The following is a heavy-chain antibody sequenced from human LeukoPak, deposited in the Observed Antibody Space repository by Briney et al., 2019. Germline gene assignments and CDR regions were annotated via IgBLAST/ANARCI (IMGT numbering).Heavy chain of an antibody. D-gene: IGHD3-10*01. CDR2: ISAYNGNT. J-gene: IGHJ4*02. V-gene: IGHV1-18*01. Sequence: GASVKVSCKASGYTFTSYGISWVRQAPGQGLEWMGWISAYNGNTNYAQKLQGRVTMTTDTSTSTAYMELRSLRSDDTAVYYCARGSINYYGSGPSDYWGQGTLVTVSS. CDR1: GYTFTSYG. CDR3: ARGSINYYGSGPSDY.